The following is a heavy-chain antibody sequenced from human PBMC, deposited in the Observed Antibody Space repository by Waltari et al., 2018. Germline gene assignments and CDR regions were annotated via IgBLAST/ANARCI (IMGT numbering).Heavy chain of an antibody. CDR1: GFTFTDYY. D-gene: IGHD3-22*01. CDR2: ITSSGGYT. V-gene: IGHV3-11*06. CDR3: ARSNVAHYFDNSAFDY. J-gene: IGHJ4*02. Sequence: QVQLMESGGGLVKPGGSLRLSCAASGFTFTDYYMSWIRQAPGKGLEWISYITSSGGYTDYADSMEGRFTISRDNAKNSLYLMVNNLSAEDTAIYYCARSNVAHYFDNSAFDYWGQGALVTVSS.